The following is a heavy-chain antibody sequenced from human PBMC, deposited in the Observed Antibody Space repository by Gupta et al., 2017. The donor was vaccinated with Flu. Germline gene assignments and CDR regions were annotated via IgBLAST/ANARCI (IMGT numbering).Heavy chain of an antibody. CDR2: INANGDST. D-gene: IGHD2-8*02. CDR3: GRGLRGTGGGWGISLDY. J-gene: IGHJ4*02. Sequence: EVQVLESGGGLVQPGGSLRLSCADPGSIFGPYALSWVRQAPGKGLEWVSYINANGDSTVQADSVKGRFTISRDISRTTVFLQMNSLRVEDTAVYYCGRGLRGTGGGWGISLDYWGQGILVTVSS. CDR1: GSIFGPYA. V-gene: IGHV3-23*01.